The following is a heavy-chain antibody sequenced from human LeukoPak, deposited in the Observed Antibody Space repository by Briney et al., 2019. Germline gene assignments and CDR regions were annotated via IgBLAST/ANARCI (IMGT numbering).Heavy chain of an antibody. CDR1: GFTFSSYG. D-gene: IGHD3-10*01. Sequence: GGSLRLSCAASGFTFSSYGMHWVRQAPGKGLEWVAVISYDGSNKYYADSVKGRFTISRDNSKNTLYLQMNSLRAEDTAVYYCARGLALITMVRGVNNWFDPWGQGTLVTVSS. V-gene: IGHV3-30*03. J-gene: IGHJ5*02. CDR2: ISYDGSNK. CDR3: ARGLALITMVRGVNNWFDP.